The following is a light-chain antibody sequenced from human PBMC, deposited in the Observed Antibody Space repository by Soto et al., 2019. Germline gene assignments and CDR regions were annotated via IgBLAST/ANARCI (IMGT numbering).Light chain of an antibody. V-gene: IGKV3-11*01. Sequence: MVLTRAAAERCSWSWERAYLSCRARQSVSSHLAWYQQKPGQAPRLLIYDASTRATGIPARFSGSGSGTDFTLTISRLEPADFAVYYCKQRSHWLRKFGQGTKVDIK. CDR3: KQRSHWLRK. CDR1: QSVSSH. J-gene: IGKJ1*01. CDR2: DAS.